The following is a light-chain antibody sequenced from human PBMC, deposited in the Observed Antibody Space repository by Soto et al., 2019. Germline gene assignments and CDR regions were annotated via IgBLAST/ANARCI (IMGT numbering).Light chain of an antibody. J-gene: IGLJ1*01. Sequence: QSALTQPPSASGSPGQSITISCTGTRSEIGAYNYVSWYQQHPGKVPKLMIYDVSNRPSGVSNRFSGSKSGNTASLTISGLQAEDEADYYCSSYTSSSTPYVFGTGTKVTVL. CDR3: SSYTSSSTPYV. CDR1: RSEIGAYNY. CDR2: DVS. V-gene: IGLV2-14*01.